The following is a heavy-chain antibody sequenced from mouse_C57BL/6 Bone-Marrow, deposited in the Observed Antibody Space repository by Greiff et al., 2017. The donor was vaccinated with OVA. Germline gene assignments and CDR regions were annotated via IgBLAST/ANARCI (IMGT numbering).Heavy chain of an antibody. D-gene: IGHD4-1*01. CDR2: LYPRDGST. CDR3: ARESFWDWFAY. V-gene: IGHV1-85*01. CDR1: GYTFTSYD. Sequence: LVESGPELVKPGASVKLSCKASGYTFTSYDINWVKQRPGQGLEWIGWLYPRDGSTKYNEKFKGKATLTVDTSSSPAYMELHGLTSEDSAVYFCARESFWDWFAYWGQGTLVTVSA. J-gene: IGHJ3*01.